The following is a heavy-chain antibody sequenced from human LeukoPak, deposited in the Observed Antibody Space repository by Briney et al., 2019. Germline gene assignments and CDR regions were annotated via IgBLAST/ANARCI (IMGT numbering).Heavy chain of an antibody. D-gene: IGHD6-13*01. J-gene: IGHJ4*02. CDR3: ARKYSSSPYYFDC. CDR1: GHSLSNGDY. V-gene: IGHV4-38-2*01. Sequence: AETLSLICAVSGHSLSNGDYWGWIRQPPGKGLEWIGSIYDSGSTYYNPSLKSRVTISADTSKNQFSLKLSSVTAADTAFYYCARKYSSSPYYFDCWGQGTLVTVSS. CDR2: IYDSGST.